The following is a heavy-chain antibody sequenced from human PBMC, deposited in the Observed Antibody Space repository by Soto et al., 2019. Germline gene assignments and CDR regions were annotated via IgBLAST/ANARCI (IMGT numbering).Heavy chain of an antibody. Sequence: QVQLQESGPGLVKPAETLSLTGTVSGGSISSYDWSWIRQPTGKGLEWIGYIYYSGSTNYNPSLKSRVTISADTSKNQFSLKLSFVTAADTAVYYCARHWGFWADFWGQGTLVTVSS. CDR2: IYYSGST. V-gene: IGHV4-59*08. J-gene: IGHJ4*02. CDR3: ARHWGFWADF. D-gene: IGHD3-16*01. CDR1: GGSISSYD.